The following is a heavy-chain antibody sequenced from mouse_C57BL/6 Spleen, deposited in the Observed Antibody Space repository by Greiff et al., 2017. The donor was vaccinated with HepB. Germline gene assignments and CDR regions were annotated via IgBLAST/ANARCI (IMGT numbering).Heavy chain of an antibody. CDR3: AKSNPLQRYFDV. V-gene: IGHV1-69*01. J-gene: IGHJ1*03. D-gene: IGHD6-1*01. CDR2: IDPSDSYT. CDR1: GYTFTSYW. Sequence: QVQLKQPGAELVMPGASVKLSCKASGYTFTSYWMHWVKQRPGQGLEWIGEIDPSDSYTNYNQKFKGKSTLTVDKSSSTAYMQLSSLTSEDSAVYYCAKSNPLQRYFDVWGTGTTVTVSS.